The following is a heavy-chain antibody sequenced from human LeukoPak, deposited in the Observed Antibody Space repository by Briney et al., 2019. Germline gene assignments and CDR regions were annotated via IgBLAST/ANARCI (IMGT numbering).Heavy chain of an antibody. V-gene: IGHV3-9*03. J-gene: IGHJ4*02. CDR3: AKADGATSPLLDY. D-gene: IGHD1-26*01. CDR1: GFTFDDYA. CDR2: ISWNSGSI. Sequence: GGSLRLSCAAPGFTFDDYAMHWVRQAPGKGLEWVSGISWNSGSIGYADSVKGRFTISRDNAKNSLYLQMNSLRAEDMALYYCAKADGATSPLLDYWGQGTLVTVSS.